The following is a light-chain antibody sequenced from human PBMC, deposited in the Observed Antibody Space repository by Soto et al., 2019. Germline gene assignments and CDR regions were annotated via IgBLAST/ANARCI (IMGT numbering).Light chain of an antibody. V-gene: IGKV1-39*01. CDR3: QQTYTSPLYT. J-gene: IGKJ2*01. CDR2: AAS. CDR1: QSITNY. Sequence: DIQMTQSPSSLSASVGDRVTITCRTSQSITNYLNWYQQKPGKAPKLLIYAASTLQSGVPSRFSGSGSGTDFTLTSSILQPGDFASYYCQQTYTSPLYTFGQGTKLEIK.